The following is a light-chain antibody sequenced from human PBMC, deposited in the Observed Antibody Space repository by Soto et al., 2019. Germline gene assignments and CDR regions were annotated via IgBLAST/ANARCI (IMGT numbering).Light chain of an antibody. Sequence: EIVMTQSPATLSMSPGERATLSCTASHYVYSNVAWFQQRPGQAPRLLIYRASARATGTPARFSGSGSGTEFTLTTTSLQSEDFAVYYCQQYHNLWTFGQGTQVDIK. CDR3: QQYHNLWT. J-gene: IGKJ1*01. V-gene: IGKV3-15*01. CDR1: HYVYSN. CDR2: RAS.